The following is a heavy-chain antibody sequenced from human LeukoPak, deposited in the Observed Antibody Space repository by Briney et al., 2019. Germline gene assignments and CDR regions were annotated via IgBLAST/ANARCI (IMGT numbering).Heavy chain of an antibody. D-gene: IGHD3-22*01. CDR3: TGGVWGYDTSGFNFDY. Sequence: HPGGSLRLSCAASGFTFSSYAMSWVRQAPGKGLEWVSAISGSGGSTYYADSVKGRFTISRDDSKNTAYLQMNSLKTEDTAVYYCTGGVWGYDTSGFNFDYWGQGSLVSVSS. J-gene: IGHJ4*02. CDR1: GFTFSSYA. CDR2: ISGSGGST. V-gene: IGHV3-23*01.